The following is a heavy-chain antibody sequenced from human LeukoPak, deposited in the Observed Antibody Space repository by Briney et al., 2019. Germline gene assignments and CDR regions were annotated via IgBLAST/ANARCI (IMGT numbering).Heavy chain of an antibody. CDR1: GFTFSHYG. CDR2: ISYDGSKK. D-gene: IGHD2-2*01. V-gene: IGHV3-33*05. Sequence: PGGSLRPSCAASGFTFSHYGIHWVRQAPGKGLEWVAFISYDGSKKYYGDSVKGRFTISRDNSKNTLHLQMNSLRAEDTAVYYCARDARKDIVVVPAAPRGWFDPWGQGTLATVSS. CDR3: ARDARKDIVVVPAAPRGWFDP. J-gene: IGHJ5*02.